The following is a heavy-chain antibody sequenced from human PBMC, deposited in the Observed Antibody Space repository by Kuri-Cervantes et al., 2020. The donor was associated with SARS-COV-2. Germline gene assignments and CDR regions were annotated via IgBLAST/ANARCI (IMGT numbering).Heavy chain of an antibody. D-gene: IGHD1-26*01. V-gene: IGHV3-7*03. CDR2: INQDGSEN. J-gene: IGHJ3*02. CDR3: AKDLGCPAASDAFDI. CDR1: GFTFSSYA. Sequence: GGSLSLPCAASGFTFSSYAMSWVRQAPGKGLEGVASINQDGSENYYVDSVKGRFTIYRDTAKNSLYLQMNSLRAEDTAVYYCAKDLGCPAASDAFDIWGQGTMVTVSS.